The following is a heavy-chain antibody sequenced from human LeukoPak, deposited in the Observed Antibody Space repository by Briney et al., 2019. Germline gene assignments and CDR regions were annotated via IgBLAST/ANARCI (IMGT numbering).Heavy chain of an antibody. CDR3: ARHPIAAAGTNWFDP. D-gene: IGHD6-13*01. CDR2: IYPGDSDT. V-gene: IGHV5-51*01. Sequence: GESLKISCKGSGYSFTSFWIGWVRRMPGKGLEWMGIIYPGDSDTRYSPSFQGQVTISADKSISTAYLQWSSLKASDTAMYYCARHPIAAAGTNWFDPWGQGTLVTVSS. J-gene: IGHJ5*02. CDR1: GYSFTSFW.